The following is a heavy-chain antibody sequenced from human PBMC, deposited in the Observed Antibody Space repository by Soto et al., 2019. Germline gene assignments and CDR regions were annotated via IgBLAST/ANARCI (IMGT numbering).Heavy chain of an antibody. CDR3: AAWGGHDYNY. CDR1: GFTFSAYG. CDR2: ISHDGSYK. V-gene: IGHV3-33*08. Sequence: QVQLVESGGGVVQPGRSLRLSCAASGFTFSAYGMHWVRQAPGRGLEWVAIISHDGSYKAYADSVKGRFTIARDNSKGALYLLLNSLRADDSAVYYCAAWGGHDYNYWGQGILVTVSS. D-gene: IGHD4-4*01. J-gene: IGHJ4*02.